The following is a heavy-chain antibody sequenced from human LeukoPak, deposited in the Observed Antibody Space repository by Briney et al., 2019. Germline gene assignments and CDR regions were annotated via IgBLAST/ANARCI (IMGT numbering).Heavy chain of an antibody. CDR1: GYTFTSYY. Sequence: SVKVSCKASGYTFTSYYMHWVRQAPGQGLEWMGGIIPIFGTANYAQKFQGRVTITTDESTSTAYMELSSLRSEDTAVYYCASRDLRFLEWSLGYWGQGTLVTVSS. V-gene: IGHV1-69*05. CDR3: ASRDLRFLEWSLGY. CDR2: IIPIFGTA. J-gene: IGHJ4*02. D-gene: IGHD3-3*01.